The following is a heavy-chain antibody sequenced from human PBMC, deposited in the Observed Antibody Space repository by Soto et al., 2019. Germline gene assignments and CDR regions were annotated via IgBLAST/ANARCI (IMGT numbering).Heavy chain of an antibody. D-gene: IGHD6-13*01. Sequence: QVQLVQSGAEVKKLGASVKVSCTASGYTFTHYAIHWVRHAPGQRLEWMGFINAGSGNTKYSQTFQGRLTFTQDTSASTAYMDKSILRSEATAIYHCARGLAADGAWGQGTLVTVSS. CDR1: GYTFTHYA. J-gene: IGHJ5*02. CDR2: INAGSGNT. CDR3: ARGLAADGA. V-gene: IGHV1-3*01.